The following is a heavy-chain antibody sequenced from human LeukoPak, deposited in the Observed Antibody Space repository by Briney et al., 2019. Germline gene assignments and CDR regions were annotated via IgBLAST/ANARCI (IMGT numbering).Heavy chain of an antibody. CDR2: ISHDGNTK. D-gene: IGHD3-10*01. CDR3: ARKRDYYHGPAPFDP. V-gene: IGHV3-30*03. CDR1: GFSFNSHG. J-gene: IGHJ5*02. Sequence: AGYLRLSCAASGFSFNSHGMNWVRPAPGMVLKRVEVISHDGNTKYYADSVKGRFTITRDNSKNTLFLQTNSLRADDTAMYYCARKRDYYHGPAPFDPWGQGTLVTVSS.